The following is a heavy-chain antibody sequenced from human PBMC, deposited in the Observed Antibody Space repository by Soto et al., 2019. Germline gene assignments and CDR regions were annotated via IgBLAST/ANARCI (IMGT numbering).Heavy chain of an antibody. CDR3: ARDIVVVPAALDY. CDR2: INPSGGST. CDR1: GYTFTSYY. Sequence: QVQLVQSGAEVKKPGASVKVSCKASGYTFTSYYMNWVRQAPGQGLEWMGIINPSGGSTSYAQKFRGRVTMARDTSTSTVYMELSSLRSEDTAVYYCARDIVVVPAALDYWGQGTLVTVSS. V-gene: IGHV1-46*01. J-gene: IGHJ4*02. D-gene: IGHD2-2*01.